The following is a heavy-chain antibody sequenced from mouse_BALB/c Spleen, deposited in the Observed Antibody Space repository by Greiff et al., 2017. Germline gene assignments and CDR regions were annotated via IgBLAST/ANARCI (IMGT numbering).Heavy chain of an antibody. V-gene: IGHV7-3*02. CDR3: ARDSNDLDY. CDR2: IRNKANGYTT. D-gene: IGHD2-1*01. CDR1: GFTFTDYY. J-gene: IGHJ2*01. Sequence: EVKVEESGGGLVQPGGSLRLSCATSGFTFTDYYMSWVRQPPGKALEWLGFIRNKANGYTTEYSASVKGRFTISRDNSQSILYLQMNTLRAEDSATYYCARDSNDLDYWGQGTTLTVSS.